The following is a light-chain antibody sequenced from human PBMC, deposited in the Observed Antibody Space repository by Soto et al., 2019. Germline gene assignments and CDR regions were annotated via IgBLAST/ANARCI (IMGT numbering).Light chain of an antibody. V-gene: IGLV2-23*02. CDR1: SSDVGSYNL. J-gene: IGLJ2*01. CDR2: EVS. CDR3: CSYAGSSPHVV. Sequence: QSALTQPASVSGSHGQSITISCTGTSSDVGSYNLVSWYQQHPGKAPKLMIYEVSKRPTGVSNRFSGSKSGNTASLTISGLQAEDEADYYCCSYAGSSPHVVFGGGTKLTVL.